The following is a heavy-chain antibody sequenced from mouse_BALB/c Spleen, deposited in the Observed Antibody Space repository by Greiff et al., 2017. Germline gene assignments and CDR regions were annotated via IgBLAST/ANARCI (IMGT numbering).Heavy chain of an antibody. J-gene: IGHJ4*01. Sequence: QVQLQQSGAELVRPGSSVKISCKASGYAFSSYWMNWVKQRPGQGLEWIGQIYPGDGDTNYNGKFKGKATLTADKSSSTAYMQLSSLTSEDSAVYFCARSRVRAMDYWGQGTSVTVSS. CDR1: GYAFSSYW. V-gene: IGHV1-80*01. CDR3: ARSRVRAMDY. CDR2: IYPGDGDT. D-gene: IGHD2-14*01.